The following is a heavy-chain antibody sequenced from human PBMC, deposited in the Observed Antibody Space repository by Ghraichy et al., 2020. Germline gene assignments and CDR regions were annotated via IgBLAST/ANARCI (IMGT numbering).Heavy chain of an antibody. Sequence: GESLNISCAASGFTFSSYSMNWVRQAPGKGLEWVSYISSSSSTIYYADSVKGRFTISRDNAKNSLYLQMNSLRDEDTAVYYCARDPQGWRGDYGMDVWGQGTTVTVSS. CDR2: ISSSSSTI. V-gene: IGHV3-48*02. CDR1: GFTFSSYS. CDR3: ARDPQGWRGDYGMDV. D-gene: IGHD3-10*01. J-gene: IGHJ6*02.